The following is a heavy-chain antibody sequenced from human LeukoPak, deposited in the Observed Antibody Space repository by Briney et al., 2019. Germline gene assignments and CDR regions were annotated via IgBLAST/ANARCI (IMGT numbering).Heavy chain of an antibody. CDR3: ARSYCGGDCSYDAFDI. J-gene: IGHJ3*02. V-gene: IGHV3-23*01. Sequence: GGSLRLSCAASGFTFSNYAMTWVRLAPGKGLEWVSGISNSGGGTYYADSVKGRFTISRDNSKNTMYLQMNSLRAEDTAVYYCARSYCGGDCSYDAFDIWGQGTMVTVSS. D-gene: IGHD2-21*02. CDR2: ISNSGGGT. CDR1: GFTFSNYA.